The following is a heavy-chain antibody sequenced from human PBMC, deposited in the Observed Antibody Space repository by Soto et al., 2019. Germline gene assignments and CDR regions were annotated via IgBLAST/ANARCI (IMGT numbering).Heavy chain of an antibody. CDR3: ARDGIFYGSGSSNWFDP. J-gene: IGHJ5*02. CDR1: GYTFTSYY. Sequence: GASVKVSCTASGYTFTSYYMHWVRQAPGQGLEWMGIINPSGGSTSYAQKFQGRVTMTRDTSTSTVYMELSSLRSEDTAVYYCARDGIFYGSGSSNWFDPWGQGTLVTVSS. V-gene: IGHV1-46*01. CDR2: INPSGGST. D-gene: IGHD3-10*01.